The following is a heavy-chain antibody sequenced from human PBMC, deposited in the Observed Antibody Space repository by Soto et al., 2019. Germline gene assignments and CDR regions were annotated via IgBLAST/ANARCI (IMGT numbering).Heavy chain of an antibody. Sequence: SRPTLVNPTQTLTLTCSFSAFSLSTGGVGVGWIRQPPGKALEWLALIYWDDDKRYSPSLRSRLTISKDTSKSQVVLTMTNMDPVDTATYYCARIDSSSWDPPFDYWGQGTLVTVSS. J-gene: IGHJ4*02. CDR1: AFSLSTGGVG. CDR2: IYWDDDK. V-gene: IGHV2-5*02. CDR3: ARIDSSSWDPPFDY. D-gene: IGHD6-13*01.